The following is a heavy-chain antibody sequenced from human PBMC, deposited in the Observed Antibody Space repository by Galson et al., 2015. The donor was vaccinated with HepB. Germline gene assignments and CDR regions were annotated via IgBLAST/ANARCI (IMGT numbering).Heavy chain of an antibody. J-gene: IGHJ6*02. V-gene: IGHV1-69*04. D-gene: IGHD2-15*01. Sequence: SVRLSCKASGGSFSSFVFTWVRQAPGQGLEWVGTIVPIFGKINYAPKVQGRVTLSADKSTRTAYMEMSSLTSEDTALYYCARDQYHSGGWHHYSFHGMDAWGQGTTVTVSS. CDR1: GGSFSSFV. CDR2: IVPIFGKI. CDR3: ARDQYHSGGWHHYSFHGMDA.